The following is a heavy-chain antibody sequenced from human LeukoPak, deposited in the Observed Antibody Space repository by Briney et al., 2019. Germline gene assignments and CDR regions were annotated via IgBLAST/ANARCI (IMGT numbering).Heavy chain of an antibody. CDR3: ARPQSSSGYYWPFDD. J-gene: IGHJ4*02. D-gene: IGHD3-22*01. Sequence: GGSLRLSCAASGFTFSSYAMRWVRQAPGKGLEWVSAISPSSGTFYADSVKGRFTISRDNSKNTLYLQMNSLRAEDTAVYYCARPQSSSGYYWPFDDWGQGTLVTVSS. CDR2: ISPSSGT. CDR1: GFTFSSYA. V-gene: IGHV3-23*01.